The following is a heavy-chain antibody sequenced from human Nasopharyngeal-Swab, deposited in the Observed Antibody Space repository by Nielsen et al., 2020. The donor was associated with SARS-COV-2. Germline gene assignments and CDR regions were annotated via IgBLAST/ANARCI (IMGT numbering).Heavy chain of an antibody. V-gene: IGHV4-34*01. CDR3: ARVLIGTPAYGSGTIDY. D-gene: IGHD3-10*01. Sequence: WIRQPPGKGLEWIGEINHSGSTNYNPSLKSRVTISVDTSKNQFSLKLSSGTAADTAVYYCARVLIGTPAYGSGTIDYWGQGTLVTVSS. CDR2: INHSGST. J-gene: IGHJ4*02.